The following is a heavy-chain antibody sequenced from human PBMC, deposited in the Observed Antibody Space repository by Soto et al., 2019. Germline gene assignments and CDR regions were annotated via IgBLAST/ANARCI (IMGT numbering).Heavy chain of an antibody. D-gene: IGHD5-18*01. CDR1: GFTFSSYG. CDR3: AKDRGYLAYYGMDV. J-gene: IGHJ6*02. V-gene: IGHV3-30*18. Sequence: QVQLVESGGGVVQPGRSLRLSCAASGFTFSSYGMHWVRQAPGKGLGWVAVISYDGSNKYYADSVKGRFTISRDNSKNTLYLQMNSLRAEDTAVYYCAKDRGYLAYYGMDVWGQGTTVTVSS. CDR2: ISYDGSNK.